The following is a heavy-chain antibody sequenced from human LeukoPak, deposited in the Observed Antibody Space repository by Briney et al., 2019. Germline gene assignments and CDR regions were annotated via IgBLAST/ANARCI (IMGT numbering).Heavy chain of an antibody. CDR2: INPSGGST. Sequence: ASVKVSCKASGYTFTSYDINWVRQAPGQGLEWMGIINPSGGSTSYAQKFQGRVTMTRDTSTSTVYMELSSLRSEDTAVYYCARYSSSSLFDCWGQGALVTVSS. CDR3: ARYSSSSLFDC. J-gene: IGHJ4*02. D-gene: IGHD6-6*01. V-gene: IGHV1-46*01. CDR1: GYTFTSYD.